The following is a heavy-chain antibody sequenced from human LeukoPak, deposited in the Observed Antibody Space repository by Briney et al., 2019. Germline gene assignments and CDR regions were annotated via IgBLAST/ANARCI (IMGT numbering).Heavy chain of an antibody. CDR3: ARDLGPTERIPIFGVARADRGYFDL. CDR2: ISAYNGNT. CDR1: GYTFTSYG. J-gene: IGHJ2*01. D-gene: IGHD3-3*01. V-gene: IGHV1-18*01. Sequence: GASVKVSCKASGYTFTSYGISWVRQAPGQGLEWMGWISAYNGNTNYAQKLQGRVTMTTDTSTSTAYMELRSLRSDDTAVYYCARDLGPTERIPIFGVARADRGYFDLWGRGTLVTVSS.